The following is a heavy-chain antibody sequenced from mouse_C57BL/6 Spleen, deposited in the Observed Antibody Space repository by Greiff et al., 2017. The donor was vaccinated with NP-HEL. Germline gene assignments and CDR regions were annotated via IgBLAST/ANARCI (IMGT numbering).Heavy chain of an antibody. D-gene: IGHD1-1*01. Sequence: VQLQQSGTVLARPGASVKMSCKTSGYTFTSYWMHWVKQRPGQGLEWIGAIYPGNSDTSYNQKFKGKAKLTAVTSSSTAYMELSSLTTEDSAVYYCAGSRCERAWFAYWGQGTLVTVSA. J-gene: IGHJ3*01. CDR1: GYTFTSYW. CDR2: IYPGNSDT. CDR3: AGSRCERAWFAY. V-gene: IGHV1-5*01.